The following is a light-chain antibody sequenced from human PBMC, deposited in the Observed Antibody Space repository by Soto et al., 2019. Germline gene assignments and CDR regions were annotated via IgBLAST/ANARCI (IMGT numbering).Light chain of an antibody. CDR2: AAS. J-gene: IGKJ4*01. V-gene: IGKV1-39*01. CDR1: QVITND. Sequence: DIQMTQSPASLSASVGDRLTITCRASQVITNDLGWYQQKPGKAPKLLIYAASSLQSGVPSRFSGSGSGTDFTLTISSLQPEDFATYYCQQSYSTPLTCGGGTKV. CDR3: QQSYSTPLT.